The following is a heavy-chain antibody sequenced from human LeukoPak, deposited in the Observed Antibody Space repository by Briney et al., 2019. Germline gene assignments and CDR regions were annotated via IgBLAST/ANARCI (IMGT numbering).Heavy chain of an antibody. Sequence: SQTLSLTCSVSGGSISSGSYYWSWIRQPPGKGLEWIGEINHSGSTNYNPSLKSRVTISVDTSKNQFSLKLSSVTAADTAVYYCARVGGSSSTYNYYYMDVWGKGTTVTVSS. CDR1: GGSISSGSYY. CDR2: INHSGST. J-gene: IGHJ6*03. V-gene: IGHV4-39*07. CDR3: ARVGGSSSTYNYYYMDV. D-gene: IGHD6-6*01.